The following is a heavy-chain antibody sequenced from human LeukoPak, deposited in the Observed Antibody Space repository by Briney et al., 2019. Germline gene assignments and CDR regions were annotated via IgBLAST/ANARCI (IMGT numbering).Heavy chain of an antibody. J-gene: IGHJ6*03. CDR1: GFTFSSYW. D-gene: IGHD5-18*01. Sequence: GGSLRLSCAASGFTFSSYWMSWVRQAPGKGLERVADIKQDGSEKYYVDSVKGRFTISRDNAKNSLYLQMNSLRAEDTAVYYCARDRYSYGGIYYYYMDVWGKGTTVTVSS. V-gene: IGHV3-7*01. CDR2: IKQDGSEK. CDR3: ARDRYSYGGIYYYYMDV.